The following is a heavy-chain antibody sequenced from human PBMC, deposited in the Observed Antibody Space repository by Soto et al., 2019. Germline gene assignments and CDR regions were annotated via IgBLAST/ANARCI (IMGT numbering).Heavy chain of an antibody. CDR3: ARSIVVVTALDY. V-gene: IGHV1-3*01. CDR2: INAGNGNT. J-gene: IGHJ4*02. D-gene: IGHD2-21*02. CDR1: GYTFTSYA. Sequence: ASVKVSCKASGYTFTSYAMHWVRQDPGQRLEWMGWINAGNGNTKYSQKFQGRVTITRDTSASTAYMELSSLRSEDTAVYYCARSIVVVTALDYWGQGTLVTVS.